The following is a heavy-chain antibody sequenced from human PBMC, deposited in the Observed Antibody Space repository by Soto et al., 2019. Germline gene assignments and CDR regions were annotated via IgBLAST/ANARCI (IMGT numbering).Heavy chain of an antibody. CDR2: IWYDGSNK. J-gene: IGHJ3*02. CDR3: ARDLGGGSYGSFDI. D-gene: IGHD1-26*01. Sequence: LRLSCAASGFTFSSYGMHWVRQSPGKGLEWVAVIWYDGSNKYYADSVKGRFTISRDNSKNTLYLQMNSLRAEDTAVYYCARDLGGGSYGSFDIWGQGTMVTV. V-gene: IGHV3-33*01. CDR1: GFTFSSYG.